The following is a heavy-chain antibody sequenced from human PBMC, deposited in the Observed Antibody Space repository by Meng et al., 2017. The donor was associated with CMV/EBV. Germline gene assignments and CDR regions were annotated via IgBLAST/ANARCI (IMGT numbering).Heavy chain of an antibody. Sequence: LSLTCAASGFTFSSYAMHWVRQAPGKGLEWVAVISYDGSNKYYADSVKGRFTISRDNSKNTLYLQMNSLRAEDTAVYYCARDKRYCSSTSCYRNFDYWGQGTLVTVSS. CDR3: ARDKRYCSSTSCYRNFDY. CDR1: GFTFSSYA. V-gene: IGHV3-30-3*01. J-gene: IGHJ4*02. CDR2: ISYDGSNK. D-gene: IGHD2-2*01.